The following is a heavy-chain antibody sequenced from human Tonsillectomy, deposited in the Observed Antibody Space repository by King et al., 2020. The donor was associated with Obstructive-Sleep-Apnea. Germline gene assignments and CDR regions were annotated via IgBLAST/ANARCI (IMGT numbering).Heavy chain of an antibody. CDR1: GFTFSSYA. D-gene: IGHD6-6*01. CDR2: ISYDGSNK. Sequence: VQLVESGGGVVQPGRSLRLSCAASGFTFSSYAMHWVRQAPGKGLEWVAVISYDGSNKYYADSVKGRFTISRDNSKNTLYLQMNSLRAEDTAVYYCARETIAARSRYYYGMDVWGQGTTVTVSS. J-gene: IGHJ6*02. CDR3: ARETIAARSRYYYGMDV. V-gene: IGHV3-30*04.